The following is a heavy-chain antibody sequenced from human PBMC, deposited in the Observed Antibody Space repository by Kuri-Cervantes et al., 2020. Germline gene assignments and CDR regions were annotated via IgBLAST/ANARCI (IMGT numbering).Heavy chain of an antibody. D-gene: IGHD2-2*01. Sequence: GGSLRLSCAASGFTFSSYSMNWVRQAPGKGLEWVSSISSSSSYIYYADSVKGRFTISRDNAKNSLYLQMNSLRAEDTAIYYCARDHPVCSSISCYDWGQGTLVTVSS. CDR2: ISSSSSYI. J-gene: IGHJ4*02. CDR3: ARDHPVCSSISCYD. V-gene: IGHV3-21*04. CDR1: GFTFSSYS.